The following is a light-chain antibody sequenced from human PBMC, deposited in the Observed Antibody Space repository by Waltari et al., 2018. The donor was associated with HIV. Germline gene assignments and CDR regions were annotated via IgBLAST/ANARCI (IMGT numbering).Light chain of an antibody. CDR3: SSYAGSNNRWV. CDR2: EVS. CDR1: SSDVGGYNY. V-gene: IGLV2-8*01. Sequence: QSALTQPPSASGSPGQSVTISCTGTSSDVGGYNYVSWYQHHPGKAPKLMIYEVSKRPSGVPDLFSGSKSGSTASLTVSGLQAEDEADYYCSSYAGSNNRWVFGGGTKLTAL. J-gene: IGLJ3*02.